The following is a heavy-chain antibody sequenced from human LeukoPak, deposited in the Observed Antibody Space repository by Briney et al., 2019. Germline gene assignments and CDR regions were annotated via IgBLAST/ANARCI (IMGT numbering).Heavy chain of an antibody. CDR1: VYTFSPYQ. V-gene: IGHV1-69-2*01. CDR2: VDLKNGET. J-gene: IGHJ3*02. D-gene: IGHD2-21*01. CDR3: ATDHDCCADGDEVHFDT. Sequence: ASVTVSCKPSVYTFSPYQIHWVPEAPGKGPEGVGRVDLKNGETIYAEKFQVRVTITADPSTDTAYMEVSSLRSEDTAISYCATDHDCCADGDEVHFDTWGQGTMVTVSS.